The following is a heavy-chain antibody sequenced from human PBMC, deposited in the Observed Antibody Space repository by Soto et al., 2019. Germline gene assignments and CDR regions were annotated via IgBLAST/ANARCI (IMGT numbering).Heavy chain of an antibody. Sequence: ASVKVSCKASGYTFTGYYMYWVRQAPGQGLEWMGWINPNSGGTNYAQKFQGRVTMTRDTSVSTDYMELSRLRSDDTAVYYCARDRRSGWYLPYYCYGMGVWGQGTTVTVSS. J-gene: IGHJ6*02. CDR1: GYTFTGYY. V-gene: IGHV1-2*02. CDR2: INPNSGGT. D-gene: IGHD6-19*01. CDR3: ARDRRSGWYLPYYCYGMGV.